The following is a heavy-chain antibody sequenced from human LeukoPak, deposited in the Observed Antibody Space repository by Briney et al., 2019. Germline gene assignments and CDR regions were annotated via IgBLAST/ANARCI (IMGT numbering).Heavy chain of an antibody. D-gene: IGHD4-17*01. CDR2: ISYDGSNK. J-gene: IGHJ4*02. CDR1: GFTFSSYA. Sequence: GGSLRLSCAASGFTFSSYAMHWVRQAPGKGLEWVAVISYDGSNKYYADSVKGRFTISRDNSKNTLYLQMNSLRAEDTAVYYCAREKEDGDYVQFFDYWGQGTLVTVSS. V-gene: IGHV3-30-3*01. CDR3: AREKEDGDYVQFFDY.